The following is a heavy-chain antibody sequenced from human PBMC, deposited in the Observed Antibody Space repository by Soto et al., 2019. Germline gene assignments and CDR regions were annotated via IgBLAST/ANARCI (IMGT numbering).Heavy chain of an antibody. V-gene: IGHV3-74*01. CDR1: GFTFSSYW. CDR2: INSDGSST. D-gene: IGHD3-22*01. Sequence: GSLRLSCAASGFTFSSYWMHWVRQAPGKGLVWVSRINSDGSSTSYADSVKGRFTISRDNAKNTLYLQMNSLRAEDTAVYYCAKDSSGYYYLGYFDLWGRGTLVTV. CDR3: AKDSSGYYYLGYFDL. J-gene: IGHJ2*01.